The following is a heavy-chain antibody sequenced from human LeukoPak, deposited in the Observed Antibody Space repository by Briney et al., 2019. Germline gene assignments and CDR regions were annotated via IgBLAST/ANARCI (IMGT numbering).Heavy chain of an antibody. J-gene: IGHJ4*02. V-gene: IGHV1-46*01. CDR3: ARDRQWELRGPSAYFDY. CDR1: GYTFTSYY. D-gene: IGHD1-26*01. CDR2: INPSGGST. Sequence: ASVKVSCKASGYTFTSYYMHWVRQAPGQGLEWMGIINPSGGSTSYAQKFQGRVTMTRDMSTSTAYMELRSLRSDDTAVYYCARDRQWELRGPSAYFDYWGQGTLVTVSS.